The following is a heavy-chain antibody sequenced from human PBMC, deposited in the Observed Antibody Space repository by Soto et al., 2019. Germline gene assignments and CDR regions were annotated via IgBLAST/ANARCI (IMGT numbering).Heavy chain of an antibody. J-gene: IGHJ4*02. CDR2: IHYNGNT. CDR3: AREGNLGRWLQPLDF. CDR1: GYSISAYS. V-gene: IGHV4-59*01. Sequence: PSETLSLACTVSGYSISAYSWSWVRQPPGKGLEWIGNIHYNGNTKYNPSLKSRVSMSVDTSKNQFSLRLISVTAADTAKYFCAREGNLGRWLQPLDFWGQGTLVT. D-gene: IGHD5-12*01.